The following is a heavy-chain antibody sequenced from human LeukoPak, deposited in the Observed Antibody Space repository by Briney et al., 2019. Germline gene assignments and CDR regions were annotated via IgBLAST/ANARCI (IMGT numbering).Heavy chain of an antibody. CDR1: GYTFTIYD. V-gene: IGHV1-8*01. Sequence: ASVNLSRTSTGYTFTIYDINWARHATGQGREWVGWMNPNSGNTAYAQKFQGRVTMTRNTSISTHYIELSSLSSEHTAVVYCERGRSQVKGDYYYYYIDVWGKGTTVTVSS. J-gene: IGHJ6*03. CDR3: ERGRSQVKGDYYYYYIDV. CDR2: MNPNSGNT. D-gene: IGHD3-22*01.